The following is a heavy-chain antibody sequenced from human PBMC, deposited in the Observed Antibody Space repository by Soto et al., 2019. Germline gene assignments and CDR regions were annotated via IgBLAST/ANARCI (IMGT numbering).Heavy chain of an antibody. D-gene: IGHD3-9*01. V-gene: IGHV4-34*01. CDR1: GGAFSGYY. J-gene: IGHJ5*02. Sequence: PSETRPLTGPVYGGAFSGYYWTWCRHPTGKGLEGCGEINHSGSTNYNPSLKRRVTISVETSKKQFSLELSSVTAADTALYYCASVRNRNVLRYFAWLSGPRGFDPWGQGTLVTVSS. CDR3: ASVRNRNVLRYFAWLSGPRGFDP. CDR2: INHSGST.